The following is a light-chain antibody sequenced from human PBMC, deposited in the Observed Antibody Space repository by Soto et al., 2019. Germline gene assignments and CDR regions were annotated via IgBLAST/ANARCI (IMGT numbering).Light chain of an antibody. CDR2: EVS. V-gene: IGLV2-14*01. Sequence: QSALPQPDSLSGSPGQSITISCTGTSSDVGGYNYVSWYQQQAVKAPKLMIHEVSNRPSGVSKRFSGSKSGNTASLTISGLQAEDEADYYCSSYTVSASYVIGIG. CDR1: SSDVGGYNY. J-gene: IGLJ1*01. CDR3: SSYTVSASYV.